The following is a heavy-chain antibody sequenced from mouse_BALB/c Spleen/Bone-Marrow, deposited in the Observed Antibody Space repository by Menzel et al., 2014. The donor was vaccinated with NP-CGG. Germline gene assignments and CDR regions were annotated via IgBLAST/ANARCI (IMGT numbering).Heavy chain of an antibody. D-gene: IGHD1-1*01. CDR2: INPDSSTI. Sequence: DVMLVESGGGLVQPGGSLKVSCAASGFDFSRFWMSWVRQAPGKGLEWIGEINPDSSTINYTPSLKDKFIISRDSAKNTLYQKMSIRRSEDTTLYYCARQYGSSYRYWYFDVWGAGTTVTVSA. J-gene: IGHJ1*01. CDR3: ARQYGSSYRYWYFDV. V-gene: IGHV4-1*02. CDR1: GFDFSRFW.